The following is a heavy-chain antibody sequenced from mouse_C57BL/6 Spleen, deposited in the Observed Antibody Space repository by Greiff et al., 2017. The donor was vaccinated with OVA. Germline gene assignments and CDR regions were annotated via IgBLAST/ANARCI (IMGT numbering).Heavy chain of an antibody. V-gene: IGHV1-15*01. J-gene: IGHJ3*01. D-gene: IGHD1-1*01. Sequence: QVQLQQSGAELVRPGASVTLSCKASGYTFTDYEMHWVKQTPVHGLEWIGAIDPETGGTDYNQKLKGKAILNADKSSSTAYMELRSLTSEDSAVYYCTRRRLGTTVVEEGFAYWGQGTLVTVSA. CDR2: IDPETGGT. CDR1: GYTFTDYE. CDR3: TRRRLGTTVVEEGFAY.